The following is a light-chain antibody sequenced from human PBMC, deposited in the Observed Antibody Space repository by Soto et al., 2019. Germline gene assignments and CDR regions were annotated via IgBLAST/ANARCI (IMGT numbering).Light chain of an antibody. V-gene: IGKV3-11*01. Sequence: EIVLTQSPATLSVSPGESATLSCRASQSISSNLAWYQQKPGQSPRLLIYGASNRATGIPARFSGSGSGTDFTLTISSLEPEDFAVYYCQQRSNWPLTFGQGTKVDIK. CDR3: QQRSNWPLT. J-gene: IGKJ1*01. CDR1: QSISSN. CDR2: GAS.